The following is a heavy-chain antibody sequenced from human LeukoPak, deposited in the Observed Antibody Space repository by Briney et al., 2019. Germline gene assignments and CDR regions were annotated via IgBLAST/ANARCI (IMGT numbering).Heavy chain of an antibody. CDR1: GFTFSSYA. J-gene: IGHJ4*02. Sequence: GGSLRLSCAASGFTFSSYAMNWVRQAPGKGLEWVSSISGSGTSTYYADSVKGRFTISRDNSKNTLYLQMNSLRDEDTAVYYCAKRYGDYEGNWGQGTLVTVSS. V-gene: IGHV3-23*01. CDR2: ISGSGTST. D-gene: IGHD4-17*01. CDR3: AKRYGDYEGN.